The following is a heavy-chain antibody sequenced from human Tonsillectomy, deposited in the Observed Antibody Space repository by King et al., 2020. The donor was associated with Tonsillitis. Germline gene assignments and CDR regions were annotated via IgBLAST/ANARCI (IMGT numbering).Heavy chain of an antibody. CDR3: AREHSITVTGMSGWWFDP. J-gene: IGHJ5*02. CDR1: GYTFTSNW. V-gene: IGHV1-46*01. CDR2: INPSGGTT. Sequence: QRQLVQSGAEVKKPGASVKVSCKTSGYTFTSNWIHWVRQAPGQGLEWMGIINPSGGTTYYAQKFQGRVTVTRDTSTSTVYMELSSLRPEDTAMYYCAREHSITVTGMSGWWFDPWGQGTLVTVSS. D-gene: IGHD6-19*01.